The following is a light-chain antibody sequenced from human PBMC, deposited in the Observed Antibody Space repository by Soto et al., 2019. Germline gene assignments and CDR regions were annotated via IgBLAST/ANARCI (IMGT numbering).Light chain of an antibody. CDR3: RSFTTSNPQV. Sequence: QSALTQPASVSGSPGQSITISCTGTSSDVGTYNYVSWYQHRPGKAPKLMIYDVSYRPSGVSNRFSGSKSANTAPLTISGPQAEDEADYYCRSFTTSNPQVFGGGTKVTVL. CDR1: SSDVGTYNY. CDR2: DVS. J-gene: IGLJ3*02. V-gene: IGLV2-14*01.